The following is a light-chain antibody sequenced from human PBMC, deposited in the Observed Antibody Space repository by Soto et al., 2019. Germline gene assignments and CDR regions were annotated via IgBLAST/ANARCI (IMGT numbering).Light chain of an antibody. CDR2: DNN. CDR1: NSNIGINY. Sequence: QSVLTQPPSVSAAPGQKVSISCSGSNSNIGINYVSWYQQLPGTAPKLLIYDNNKRPSGISDRFSGTKSATSATLAITGLRTGDEADYYCATWDTSLSAVVFGGGTKLTVL. J-gene: IGLJ3*02. CDR3: ATWDTSLSAVV. V-gene: IGLV1-51*01.